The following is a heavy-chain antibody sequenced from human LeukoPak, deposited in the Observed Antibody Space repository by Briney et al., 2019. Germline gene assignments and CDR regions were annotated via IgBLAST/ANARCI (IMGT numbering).Heavy chain of an antibody. J-gene: IGHJ4*02. CDR2: IKKDGSTT. V-gene: IGHV3-74*01. CDR1: GFTFSNYW. Sequence: GGSLRLSCAASGFTFSNYWMHWVRHAPGKGLVWVSRIKKDGSTTNYADSVKGRFTISRDNAKNTLYPQMNSLRAEDTAVYYCARDLSWGQPDYWGQGTLVAVSS. CDR3: ARDLSWGQPDY. D-gene: IGHD3-16*01.